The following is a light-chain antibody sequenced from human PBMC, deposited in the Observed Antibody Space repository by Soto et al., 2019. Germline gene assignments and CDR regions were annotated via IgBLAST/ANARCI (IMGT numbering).Light chain of an antibody. CDR1: TSNIGSNS. CDR2: SNN. J-gene: IGLJ3*02. Sequence: QSVLTQPPSASGTPGQKVTIVCSGRTSNIGSNSVNWYQQLPGTAPKLLIYSNNQQPSGVPDRFSGSKSGTSASLAISGLQSDDEADYYCAVWDDSLNGLWVFGGGTKLTVL. CDR3: AVWDDSLNGLWV. V-gene: IGLV1-44*01.